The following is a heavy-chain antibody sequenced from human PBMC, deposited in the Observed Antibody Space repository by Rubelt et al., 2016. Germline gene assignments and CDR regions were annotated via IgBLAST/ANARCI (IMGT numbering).Heavy chain of an antibody. V-gene: IGHV3-21*01. CDR2: ISSSGSYI. Sequence: SRGGLVQPGGSLRVSCAASGFTFSRYAMNWVRQAPGKGLEWVSSISSSGSYIYYADSVKGRFIISRDYASNSLYLQINTLRAEDTAVYYCATLLGYCDSTSCYGAFDSWGQGTLVTVSS. D-gene: IGHD2-2*01. J-gene: IGHJ5*01. CDR3: ATLLGYCDSTSCYGAFDS. CDR1: GFTFSRYA.